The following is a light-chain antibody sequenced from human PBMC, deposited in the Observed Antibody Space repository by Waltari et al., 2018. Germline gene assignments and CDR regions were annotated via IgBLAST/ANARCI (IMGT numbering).Light chain of an antibody. V-gene: IGKV3-11*01. CDR2: DAS. Sequence: VLTQSPATLSLSPGERATLPCRASQTVNSYLAWDQQKPGQSPRLLIHDASNRATGIPARFSASGSGTDFTLTISSLETEDFAVYYCQQRAIWPLTFGGGTRVEIK. CDR1: QTVNSY. J-gene: IGKJ4*01. CDR3: QQRAIWPLT.